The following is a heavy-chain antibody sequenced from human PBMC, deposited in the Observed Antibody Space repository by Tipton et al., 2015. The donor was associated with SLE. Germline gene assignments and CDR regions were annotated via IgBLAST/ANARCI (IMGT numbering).Heavy chain of an antibody. Sequence: GSLRLSCAASGFTLSGSGMNWVRQAPGKGLEWVSFISGNGGLIYYADSVKGRFTISKDISKNMLYLQMNSLRAEDTALYYCAKRGGDMTFDSWGQGTLVTVSS. D-gene: IGHD3-10*01. J-gene: IGHJ4*02. V-gene: IGHV3-23*01. CDR1: GFTLSGSG. CDR3: AKRGGDMTFDS. CDR2: ISGNGGLI.